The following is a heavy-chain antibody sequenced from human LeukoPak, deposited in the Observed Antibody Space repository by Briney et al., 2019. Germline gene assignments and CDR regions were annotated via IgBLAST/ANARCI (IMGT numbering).Heavy chain of an antibody. CDR3: ARDQYDILTGPRAKDYYYYMDV. Sequence: ASVKVSCKASGGTFSSYAISWVRQAPGQGLEWMGGIIPIFGTANYAQEFQGRVTITADKSTSTAYMELSSLRSEDTAVYYCARDQYDILTGPRAKDYYYYMDVWGKGTTVTISS. D-gene: IGHD3-9*01. J-gene: IGHJ6*03. CDR2: IIPIFGTA. CDR1: GGTFSSYA. V-gene: IGHV1-69*06.